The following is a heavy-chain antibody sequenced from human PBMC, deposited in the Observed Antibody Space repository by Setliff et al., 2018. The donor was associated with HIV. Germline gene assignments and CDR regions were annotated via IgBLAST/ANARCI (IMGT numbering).Heavy chain of an antibody. CDR2: ISASATYI. CDR1: GFTFSNYS. D-gene: IGHD5-18*01. V-gene: IGHV3-21*01. Sequence: GSLRLSCAASGFTFSNYSMNWVRQTPGKGLEWVSSISASATYIYYVDSVKGRFTISRDNSKNTMFLQMNSLRVEDTAIYYCAKMHTAMDPDTFDIWGQGTMVTVSS. CDR3: AKMHTAMDPDTFDI. J-gene: IGHJ3*02.